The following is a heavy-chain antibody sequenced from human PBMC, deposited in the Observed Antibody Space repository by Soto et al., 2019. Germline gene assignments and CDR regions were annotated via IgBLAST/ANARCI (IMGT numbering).Heavy chain of an antibody. D-gene: IGHD2-2*01. CDR3: AREDSSTGFDY. CDR2: INPNSGGT. V-gene: IGHV1-2*04. J-gene: IGHJ4*02. Sequence: ASVKVSCKASGYTFTGYYMHWVRQAPGQGLEWMGWINPNSGGTNYAQKFQGWVTMTRDTSISTAYMELSRLRSDDTAVYYCAREDSSTGFDYWGQGTLVNVSS. CDR1: GYTFTGYY.